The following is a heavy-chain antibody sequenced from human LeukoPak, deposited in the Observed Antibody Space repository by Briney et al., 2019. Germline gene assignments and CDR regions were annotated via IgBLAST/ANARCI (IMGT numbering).Heavy chain of an antibody. D-gene: IGHD6-13*01. J-gene: IGHJ4*02. Sequence: PSQTLSLTCTVSGGSISRGGYYWSWIRQHPGKGLEWIGYIYYSGSTYYNPSLKSRVTISVDTSKNQFSLKLSSVTAADTAVYYCARDRVAAAFFDYWGQGTLVTVSS. CDR3: ARDRVAAAFFDY. CDR2: IYYSGST. V-gene: IGHV4-31*03. CDR1: GGSISRGGYY.